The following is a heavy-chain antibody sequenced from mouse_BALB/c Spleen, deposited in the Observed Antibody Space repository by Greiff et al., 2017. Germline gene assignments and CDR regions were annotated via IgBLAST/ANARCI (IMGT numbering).Heavy chain of an antibody. D-gene: IGHD2-4*01. CDR2: IYPGGGYT. J-gene: IGHJ1*01. Sequence: VQLQQSGAELVRPGTSVKISCKASGYTFTNYWLGWVKQRPGHGLEWIGDIYPGGGYTNYNEKFKGKATLTADTSSSTAYMQLSSLTSADSAVYFCARCYYDYWYFDVWGAGTTVTVSS. CDR3: ARCYYDYWYFDV. CDR1: GYTFTNYW. V-gene: IGHV1-63*02.